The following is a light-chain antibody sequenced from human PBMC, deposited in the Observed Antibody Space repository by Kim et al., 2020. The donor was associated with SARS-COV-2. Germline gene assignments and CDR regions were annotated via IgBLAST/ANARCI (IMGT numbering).Light chain of an antibody. CDR2: DVF. V-gene: IGLV2-11*01. CDR1: NTDIGRFNY. Sequence: QSALTQPRSVSGSPGQSVTISCTGTNTDIGRFNYVSWYPQYPGKVPKLIIYDVFKRPSGVPDRFSGSKSGNTASLTISGLQADDEADYYCCSYTGSPYVFGPGTKVTVL. J-gene: IGLJ1*01. CDR3: CSYTGSPYV.